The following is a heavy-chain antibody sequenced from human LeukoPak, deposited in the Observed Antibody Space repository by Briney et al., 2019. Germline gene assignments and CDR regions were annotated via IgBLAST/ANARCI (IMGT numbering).Heavy chain of an antibody. V-gene: IGHV3-20*04. CDR3: ARGTRGYYYYYMDV. Sequence: PGGSLRLSCAASGFTVSSNYMSWVRQAPGKGLEWVSGINWNGGSTGYADSVKGRFTISRDNAKNSLYLQMNSLRAEDTALYYCARGTRGYYYYYMDVWGKGTTVTVSS. J-gene: IGHJ6*03. CDR2: INWNGGST. D-gene: IGHD2-2*01. CDR1: GFTVSSNY.